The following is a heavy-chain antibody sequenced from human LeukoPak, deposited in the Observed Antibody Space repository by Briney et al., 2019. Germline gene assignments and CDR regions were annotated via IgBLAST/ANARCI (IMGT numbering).Heavy chain of an antibody. V-gene: IGHV3-23*01. CDR1: GFTFSSYA. J-gene: IGHJ4*02. CDR2: ISGSGGST. D-gene: IGHD5-24*01. CDR3: AKSGIGGYKPFDY. Sequence: GGSLRLSCAASGFTFSSYAMSWVRQAPGKGLEWVSAISGSGGSTYYADSVKGWSTISRDNSKNTLYLQMNSLRAEDTAVYYCAKSGIGGYKPFDYWGQGTLVTVSS.